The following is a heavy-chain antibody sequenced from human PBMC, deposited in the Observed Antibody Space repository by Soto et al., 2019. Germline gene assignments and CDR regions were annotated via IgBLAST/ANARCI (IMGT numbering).Heavy chain of an antibody. D-gene: IGHD3-10*01. J-gene: IGHJ4*01. CDR2: IYPGDSDT. CDR3: ARHSTSAPKDY. Sequence: PGESLKISCKGSGYSFTTYWIAWVRQMPGKGLEWVGIIYPGDSDTRYSPSFEGHVTISVDKSISTAFLQWNSLKASGNAIYYCARHSTSAPKDYWGQGTLVTVSS. V-gene: IGHV5-51*01. CDR1: GYSFTTYW.